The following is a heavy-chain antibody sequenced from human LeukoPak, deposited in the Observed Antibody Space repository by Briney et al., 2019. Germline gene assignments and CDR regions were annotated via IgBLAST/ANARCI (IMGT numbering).Heavy chain of an antibody. V-gene: IGHV1-24*01. J-gene: IGHJ4*02. Sequence: GASVKVSCKFSGYSLTELSMHWVRQAPGKGLEWMGGFDPAYDKTIFAQNFQGRVTLTEDTSTDTAYMELSSLRSEDTAVYYCATYDSSGYLDYWGQGTLVTVSS. CDR3: ATYDSSGYLDY. CDR1: GYSLTELS. CDR2: FDPAYDKT. D-gene: IGHD3-22*01.